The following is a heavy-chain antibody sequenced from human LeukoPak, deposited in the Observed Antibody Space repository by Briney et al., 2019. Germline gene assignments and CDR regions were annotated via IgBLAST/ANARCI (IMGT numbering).Heavy chain of an antibody. Sequence: AASVKVSCKASGYTFTSYYMHWVRQAPGQGLEWMGIINPSGGSTSYAQKFQGRVTMTRDMSTSTVYMELSSLRSEDTAVYYCARARGKDYYFDYWGQGTLVTVSS. CDR2: INPSGGST. D-gene: IGHD3-10*01. V-gene: IGHV1-46*01. CDR3: ARARGKDYYFDY. CDR1: GYTFTSYY. J-gene: IGHJ4*02.